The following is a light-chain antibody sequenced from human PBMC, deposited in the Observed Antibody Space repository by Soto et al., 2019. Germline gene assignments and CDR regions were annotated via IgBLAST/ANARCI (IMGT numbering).Light chain of an antibody. Sequence: DIQMTQSPSSLSASVGDRVTITCRASQSISNYLNWYQQKPGKAPKVLIYAASTLQSGVPSRFSGSGSGTDFTLSITSLQPDDFATYYCHQYHSYSWTFGQGTKVDI. CDR2: AAS. CDR1: QSISNY. V-gene: IGKV1-39*01. J-gene: IGKJ1*01. CDR3: HQYHSYSWT.